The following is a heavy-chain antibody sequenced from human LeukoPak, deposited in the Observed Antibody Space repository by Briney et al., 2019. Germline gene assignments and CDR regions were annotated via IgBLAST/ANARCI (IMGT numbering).Heavy chain of an antibody. V-gene: IGHV4-39*07. CDR1: GGSISSSSYY. J-gene: IGHJ6*03. CDR2: IYYSGTT. CDR3: ARSVLDETYYMDV. D-gene: IGHD3-16*01. Sequence: SETLSLTCTVSGGSISSSSYYWGWIRQPPGKGLEWIGSIYYSGTTYYNPSLKSRVIISVDTSKNQFSLKLSSVTAADTAVYYCARSVLDETYYMDVWGKGTTVTVSS.